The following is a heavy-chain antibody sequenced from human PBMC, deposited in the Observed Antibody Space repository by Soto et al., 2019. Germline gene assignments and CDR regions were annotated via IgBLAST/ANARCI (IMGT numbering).Heavy chain of an antibody. Sequence: PSEPLSPTFLTFGCPIISSVYSWSWIRQPPGKGLEWIGYIYHSGSTYYNPSLKSRVTISVDRSKNQFSLKLSSVTAADTAVYYCARGPHPYFNDYWGQG. CDR2: IYHSGST. D-gene: IGHD2-8*01. J-gene: IGHJ4*02. CDR3: ARGPHPYFNDY. V-gene: IGHV4-30-2*01. CDR1: GCPIISSVYS.